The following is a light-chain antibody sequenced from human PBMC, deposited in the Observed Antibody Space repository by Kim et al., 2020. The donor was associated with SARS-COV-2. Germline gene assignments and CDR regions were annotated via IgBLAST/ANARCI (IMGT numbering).Light chain of an antibody. V-gene: IGLV3-1*01. CDR2: QDS. CDR1: KLGDKY. J-gene: IGLJ1*01. Sequence: SYELTQPPSVSVSPGQTASITCSGDKLGDKYACWYQQKPCQSPVLVIYQDSKRPSGIPERFSGSNSGNTATLTISGTQAMDEADYYCQAWDSSTYVFGTGTKVTVL. CDR3: QAWDSSTYV.